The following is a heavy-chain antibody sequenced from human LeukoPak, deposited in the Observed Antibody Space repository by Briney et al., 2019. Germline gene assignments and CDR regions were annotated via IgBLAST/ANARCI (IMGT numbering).Heavy chain of an antibody. J-gene: IGHJ6*02. CDR1: GFTFSSYG. CDR2: IWYDGSNK. Sequence: GRSLRLSCAASGFTFSSYGMHWVRQAPGKGLEWVAVIWYDGSNKYYADSVKGRFTISRDNSKNTLYLQMNSLRAEDTAVYYCXXXXXXXXXXXXXXXXXYYYGMDVWGQGTTVTVSS. CDR3: XXXXXXXXXXXXXXXXXYYYGMDV. V-gene: IGHV3-33*01.